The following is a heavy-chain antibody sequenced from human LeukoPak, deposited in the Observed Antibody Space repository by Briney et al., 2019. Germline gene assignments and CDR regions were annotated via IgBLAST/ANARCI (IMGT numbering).Heavy chain of an antibody. CDR2: ISYDGSNK. CDR1: GFTFSSHG. V-gene: IGHV3-30*18. J-gene: IGHJ3*02. D-gene: IGHD6-13*01. Sequence: PGGSLRLSCAASGFTFSSHGVHWVRQAPGKGLEWVAVISYDGSNKYYADSVKGRFTISRDNSKNTLYLQMNSLRAEDTAVYYCAKVVIAAAANDAFDIWGQGTMVTVSS. CDR3: AKVVIAAAANDAFDI.